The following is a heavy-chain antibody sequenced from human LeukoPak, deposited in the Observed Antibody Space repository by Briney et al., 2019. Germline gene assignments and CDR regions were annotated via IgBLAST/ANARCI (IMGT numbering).Heavy chain of an antibody. Sequence: GGSLRLSCTASGFTFGDYAMSWFRQAPGKGLEWVSSISSSSSYIYYADSVKGRFTISRDNAKNSLYLQMNSLRAEDTAVYYCARDPGSIAVAGFIDYWGQGTLVTVSS. CDR2: ISSSSSYI. J-gene: IGHJ4*02. V-gene: IGHV3-21*01. D-gene: IGHD6-19*01. CDR1: GFTFGDYA. CDR3: ARDPGSIAVAGFIDY.